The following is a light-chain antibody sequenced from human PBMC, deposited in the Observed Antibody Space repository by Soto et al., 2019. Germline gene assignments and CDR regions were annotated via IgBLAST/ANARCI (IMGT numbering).Light chain of an antibody. CDR3: QKYSSPPWT. V-gene: IGKV1-27*01. CDR1: QGISNY. Sequence: DIPMTQSPSSLSASVGDRVTITCRASQGISNYLAWYQQQPGKVPKLLIYVASTLQSGVTSRFSGSGSGTDFTLTISSLQTEHVPTYYFQKYSSPPWTFSQRTKVDIK. J-gene: IGKJ1*01. CDR2: VAS.